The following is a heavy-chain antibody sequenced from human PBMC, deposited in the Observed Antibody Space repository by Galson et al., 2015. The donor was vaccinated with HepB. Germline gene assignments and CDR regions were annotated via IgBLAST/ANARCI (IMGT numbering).Heavy chain of an antibody. J-gene: IGHJ6*02. Sequence: SQTLSLTRTVSGGSISRSYWGWIRQRPGKGLEWIGYIYYSGSTNYNPSVKSRVTISEDTSKNQFSLKLSSVTAADTAVYYCARRTTARDYYYYGMDVWGQGTTVTVSS. CDR1: GGSISRSY. V-gene: IGHV4-59*08. CDR2: IYYSGST. CDR3: ARRTTARDYYYYGMDV. D-gene: IGHD4-11*01.